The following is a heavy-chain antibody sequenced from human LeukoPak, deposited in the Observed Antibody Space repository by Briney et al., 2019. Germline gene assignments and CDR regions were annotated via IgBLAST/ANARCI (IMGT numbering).Heavy chain of an antibody. Sequence: SETLSLTCTVSGGSISSSSYYWGWIRQPPGKGLEWIGSIYYSGSTYYNPSLKSRVTISVDTSKNQFSLKLSSVTAADTAVYCCASLPGTSGIDYWGQGTLVTVSS. D-gene: IGHD6-25*01. J-gene: IGHJ4*02. CDR3: ASLPGTSGIDY. CDR2: IYYSGST. V-gene: IGHV4-39*01. CDR1: GGSISSSSYY.